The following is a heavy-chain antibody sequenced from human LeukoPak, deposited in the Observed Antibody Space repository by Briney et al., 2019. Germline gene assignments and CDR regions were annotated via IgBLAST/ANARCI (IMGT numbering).Heavy chain of an antibody. V-gene: IGHV3-30*04. Sequence: GRSLRLSCAASGFTFSSYAMHWVRQAPGKGLEWVAVISYDGSNKYYADSVKGRFTISRDNSKNTLYLQMNSLRAEDTAVYYCAREGEMATFDYWGQGPLVTVSS. J-gene: IGHJ4*02. CDR1: GFTFSSYA. CDR2: ISYDGSNK. D-gene: IGHD5-24*01. CDR3: AREGEMATFDY.